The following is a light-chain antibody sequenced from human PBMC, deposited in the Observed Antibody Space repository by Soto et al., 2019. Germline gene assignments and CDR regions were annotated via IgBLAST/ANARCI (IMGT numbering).Light chain of an antibody. V-gene: IGKV3-11*01. CDR3: QQRSNWPPYT. J-gene: IGKJ2*01. CDR1: QSFRSY. CDR2: DAS. Sequence: EIVLTQSPATMSLSPGERATLSCRASQSFRSYLAWYQQQPGQAPRLLIYDASNRATSIPARFSGSGSGTDFTLTISSLEPEDFAVYYCQQRSNWPPYTFGQGTKLEIQ.